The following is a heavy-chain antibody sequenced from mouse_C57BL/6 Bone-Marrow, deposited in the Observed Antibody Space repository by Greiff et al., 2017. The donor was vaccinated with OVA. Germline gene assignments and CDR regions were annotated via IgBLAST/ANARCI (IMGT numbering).Heavy chain of an antibody. CDR3: ARFLYSNLRAHWYFDV. V-gene: IGHV1-81*01. CDR2: IYPRSGNT. CDR1: GYTFTSYG. J-gene: IGHJ1*03. Sequence: VQLQESGAELARPGASVKLSCKASGYTFTSYGISWVKQRTGQGLEWIGEIYPRSGNTYYNEKFKGKATLTADKSSSTAYMELRRLTSEDSAVYFCARFLYSNLRAHWYFDVWGTGTTVTVSS. D-gene: IGHD2-5*01.